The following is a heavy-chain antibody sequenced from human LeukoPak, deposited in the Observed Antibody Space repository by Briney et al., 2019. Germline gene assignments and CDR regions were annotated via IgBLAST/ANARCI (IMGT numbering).Heavy chain of an antibody. CDR1: GFTFSDYY. CDR3: ARRYTGYSILDY. J-gene: IGHJ4*02. CDR2: ISDSSSYT. Sequence: GGSLRLSCAASGFTFSDYYMSWIRQAPGKGLEWVSYISDSSSYTDYADSVKGRFTISRDNSKNSLYLQMNSLRAEDTAVYYCARRYTGYSILDYWGQGTLVTVSS. V-gene: IGHV3-11*03. D-gene: IGHD5-12*01.